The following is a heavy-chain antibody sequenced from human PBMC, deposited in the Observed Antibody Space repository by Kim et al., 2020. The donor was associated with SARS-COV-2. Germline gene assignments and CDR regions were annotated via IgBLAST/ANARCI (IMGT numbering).Heavy chain of an antibody. Sequence: YNPSLKSRVTISVDKSKNQFSRKLSSVTAADTAVYYCARVVVAAKGGMDVWGQGTTVTVSS. CDR3: ARVVVAAKGGMDV. J-gene: IGHJ6*02. V-gene: IGHV4-4*02. D-gene: IGHD2-15*01.